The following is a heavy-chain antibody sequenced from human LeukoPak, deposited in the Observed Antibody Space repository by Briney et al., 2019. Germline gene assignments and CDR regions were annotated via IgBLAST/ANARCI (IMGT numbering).Heavy chain of an antibody. Sequence: ASETPSLTCTVSGYSISSGYYWGWIRQPPGKGLEWIESIYHSGSTYYNPSLKSRVTISVDTSKNQFSLKLSSVTAADTAVYYCARAASFEVYSSSIDAFDIWGQGTMVTVSS. J-gene: IGHJ3*02. CDR3: ARAASFEVYSSSIDAFDI. CDR2: IYHSGST. V-gene: IGHV4-38-2*02. CDR1: GYSISSGYY. D-gene: IGHD6-13*01.